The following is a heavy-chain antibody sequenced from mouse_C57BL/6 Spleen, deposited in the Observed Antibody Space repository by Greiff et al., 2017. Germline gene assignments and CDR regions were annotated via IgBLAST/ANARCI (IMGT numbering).Heavy chain of an antibody. CDR3: ARGGTGTFWFAY. CDR1: GFTFSDYG. CDR2: ISSGSSTI. J-gene: IGHJ3*01. Sequence: DVMLVESGGGLVKPGGSLKLSCAASGFTFSDYGMHWVRQAPEKGLEWVAYISSGSSTIYYADTVKGRFTISRDNAKNTLFLQMTSLRSEDTAMYYCARGGTGTFWFAYWGQGTLVTVSA. V-gene: IGHV5-17*01. D-gene: IGHD4-1*01.